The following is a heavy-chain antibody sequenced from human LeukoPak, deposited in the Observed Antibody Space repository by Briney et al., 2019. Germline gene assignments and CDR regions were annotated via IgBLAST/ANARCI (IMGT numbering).Heavy chain of an antibody. CDR1: GFNLSSHY. J-gene: IGHJ4*02. Sequence: GGSLTLPCAASGFNLSSHYVRWVRQAPGKGLAWVSDIYSGGSTYYADSVKGRFTISRDKSKNTLYLQMNSLRAEDAAEYYWDKVGVDSSAYYCDYWGQGTLVTVSS. V-gene: IGHV3-66*01. CDR3: DKVGVDSSAYYCDY. D-gene: IGHD3-22*01. CDR2: IYSGGST.